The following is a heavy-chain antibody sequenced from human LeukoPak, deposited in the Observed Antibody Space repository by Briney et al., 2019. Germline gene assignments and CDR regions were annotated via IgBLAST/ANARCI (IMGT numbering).Heavy chain of an antibody. V-gene: IGHV3-11*01. Sequence: GGSRRLSCAASGFTFSDYYMSWIRQAAVKGVEWGSYISSSGSTIYYADSVKGRVTISRDNAKNSLYLPMNTLRDDDTAVYYCARALKVYYHSSGYIDHWGQGTLVTVSS. J-gene: IGHJ4*02. CDR3: ARALKVYYHSSGYIDH. CDR2: ISSSGSTI. CDR1: GFTFSDYY. D-gene: IGHD3-22*01.